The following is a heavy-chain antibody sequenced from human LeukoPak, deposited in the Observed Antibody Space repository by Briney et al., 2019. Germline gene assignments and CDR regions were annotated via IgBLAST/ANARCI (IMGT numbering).Heavy chain of an antibody. V-gene: IGHV3-23*01. J-gene: IGHJ6*03. CDR2: ISGSGGST. CDR3: ARSIVVVAATFGCYMDG. Sequence: PGGTLRLTCAVSGFTFSSYAMSWVRQAPGKGLEWVAAISGSGGSTYYAASVKGRSTIFRNNHKNTLYLQVNILTAEDTAVYYCARSIVVVAATFGCYMDGWGKGTTVTVSS. CDR1: GFTFSSYA. D-gene: IGHD2-2*01.